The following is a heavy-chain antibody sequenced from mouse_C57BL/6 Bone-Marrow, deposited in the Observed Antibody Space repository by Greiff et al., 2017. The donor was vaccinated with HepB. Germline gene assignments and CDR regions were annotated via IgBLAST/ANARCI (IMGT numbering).Heavy chain of an antibody. D-gene: IGHD2-9*01. V-gene: IGHV1-50*01. J-gene: IGHJ3*01. CDR1: GYTFTSYW. Sequence: QVQLQQPGAELVKPGASVKLSCKASGYTFTSYWMQWVKQRPGQGLEWIGEIDPSDSYPNYNQKFKGKATLTVDTSSSTAYMQLSSLTSEDSAVYYCARAYYGYDRLAYWGQGTLVTVSA. CDR2: IDPSDSYP. CDR3: ARAYYGYDRLAY.